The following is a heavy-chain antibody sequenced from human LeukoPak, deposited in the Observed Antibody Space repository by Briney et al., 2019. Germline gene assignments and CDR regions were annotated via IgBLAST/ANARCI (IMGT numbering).Heavy chain of an antibody. CDR3: TTHKNYADREDHWFDP. Sequence: PGGSLRLSCAASGFTVSNAWMSWVRQAPGKGLERVGRIKSKSAGGTRDYAAPVKGRFTISRDESKNTLFLQMNSLKTEDTAVYYCTTHKNYADREDHWFDPWGQGTLVTVSS. CDR2: IKSKSAGGTR. CDR1: GFTVSNAW. V-gene: IGHV3-15*01. D-gene: IGHD3-16*01. J-gene: IGHJ5*02.